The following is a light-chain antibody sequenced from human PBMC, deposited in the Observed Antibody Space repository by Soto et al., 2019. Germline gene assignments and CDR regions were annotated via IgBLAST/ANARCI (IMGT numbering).Light chain of an antibody. J-gene: IGKJ2*01. CDR2: DGY. CDR1: QSVSDG. Sequence: MTQSPGTLSLSPGERATLSCRASQSVSDGYLAWYQQKPGKAPKLLIYDGYTLESGVPSRFSGSGSGTEFTLTIGSLQPDDFANYYCQQYDTYFRYTFGQGTKLDIK. V-gene: IGKV1-5*01. CDR3: QQYDTYFRYT.